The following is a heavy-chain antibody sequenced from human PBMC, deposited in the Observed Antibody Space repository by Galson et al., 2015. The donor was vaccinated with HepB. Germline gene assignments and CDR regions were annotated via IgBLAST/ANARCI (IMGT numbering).Heavy chain of an antibody. CDR1: GDSVSSKSAA. D-gene: IGHD1-14*01. J-gene: IGHJ2*01. Sequence: CAISGDSVSSKSAAWNWVRQSPSRGLEWLGKTYYRSKWYNDYAVSVKSRITINPDTSKNQFSLQLNSVTPEDTAVYYCARGVRRYFDLWGRGTLVTVSP. CDR3: ARGVRRYFDL. V-gene: IGHV6-1*01. CDR2: TYYRSKWYN.